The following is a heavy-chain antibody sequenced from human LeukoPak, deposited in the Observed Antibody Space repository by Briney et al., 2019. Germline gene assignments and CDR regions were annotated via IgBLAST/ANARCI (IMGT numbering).Heavy chain of an antibody. CDR1: GGSGGSISSSNY. J-gene: IGHJ4*02. V-gene: IGHV4-4*02. Sequence: SETLSLTCAVSGGSGGSISSSNYWSWVRQPPGKGLEWIGEIYHSGRTNSNPSLKSRVTISADTSKNQFSLKLSSVTAADTAVYYCARDLGGYLYYFDYWGQGTLVTVSS. CDR3: ARDLGGYLYYFDY. CDR2: IYHSGRT. D-gene: IGHD3-22*01.